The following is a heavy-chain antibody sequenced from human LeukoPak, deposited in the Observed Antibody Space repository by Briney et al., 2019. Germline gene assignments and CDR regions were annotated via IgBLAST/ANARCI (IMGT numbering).Heavy chain of an antibody. Sequence: ASVKVSCKASGYTFTGYYMHWVRQAPGQGLEWMGWINPNSGGTNYAQKFQGRITMTRDTSISTAYMELSRLRSDDTAVYYCARLVRGAVWGYFDYWGQGTLVTVSS. D-gene: IGHD3-10*01. J-gene: IGHJ4*02. V-gene: IGHV1-2*02. CDR3: ARLVRGAVWGYFDY. CDR1: GYTFTGYY. CDR2: INPNSGGT.